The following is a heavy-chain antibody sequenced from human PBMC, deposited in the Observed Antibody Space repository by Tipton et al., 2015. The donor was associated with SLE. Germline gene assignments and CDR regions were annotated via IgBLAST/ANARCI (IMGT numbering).Heavy chain of an antibody. CDR2: IYPGDSDT. J-gene: IGHJ1*01. V-gene: IGHV5-51*01. Sequence: VQLVQSGAEVKKPGESLKISCKGSGYSFTSYWIGWVRQMPGKGLEWMGIIYPGDSDTRCSPSFQGQATTSADKSISPAYLQWSSLKASDTAMYYCARQGIWFGELLPEYFQHWGQGTLVTVSS. CDR1: GYSFTSYW. D-gene: IGHD3-10*01. CDR3: ARQGIWFGELLPEYFQH.